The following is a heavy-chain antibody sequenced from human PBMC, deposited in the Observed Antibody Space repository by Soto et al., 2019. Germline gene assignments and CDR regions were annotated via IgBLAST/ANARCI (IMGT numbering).Heavy chain of an antibody. CDR3: ASALYCSGGSCSFDP. CDR2: IYYSGST. Sequence: SETLSLTCSVSGGSISSSSYFWGWIRQPPGKGLEWIGYIYYSGSTNYNPSLKSRVTISVDTSKNQFSLKLSSVTAADTAVYYCASALYCSGGSCSFDPWGQGTLVTV. CDR1: GGSISSSSYF. D-gene: IGHD2-15*01. J-gene: IGHJ5*02. V-gene: IGHV4-61*05.